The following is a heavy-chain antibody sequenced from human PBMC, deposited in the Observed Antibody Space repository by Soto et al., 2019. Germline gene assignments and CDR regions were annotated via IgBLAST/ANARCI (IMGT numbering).Heavy chain of an antibody. CDR2: IYYSGST. J-gene: IGHJ6*03. CDR1: GGSISSSSYY. Sequence: SETLSLTCTVSGGSISSSSYYWGWIRQPPGKGLEWIGSIYYSGSTYYNPSLKSRVTISVDTSKNQFSLKLSSVTAADTAVYYCASPGDDYGDRYVPYYYMDVWGKGTTVTVSS. CDR3: ASPGDDYGDRYVPYYYMDV. V-gene: IGHV4-39*01. D-gene: IGHD4-17*01.